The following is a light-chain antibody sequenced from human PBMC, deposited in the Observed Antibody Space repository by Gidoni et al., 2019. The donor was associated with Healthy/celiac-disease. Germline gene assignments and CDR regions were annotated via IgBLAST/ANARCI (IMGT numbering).Light chain of an antibody. V-gene: IGKV3-15*01. CDR1: QSVSSN. CDR3: QQYNNWPPFT. Sequence: EIVMTHSQATLSVSPGERATLSCRASQSVSSNLAWYHQKPGQAPRLLIYGASTRATGIPARFSGSGSGTEFTLTISSLQSEDFAVYYCQQYNNWPPFTFGHGTKVDIK. J-gene: IGKJ3*01. CDR2: GAS.